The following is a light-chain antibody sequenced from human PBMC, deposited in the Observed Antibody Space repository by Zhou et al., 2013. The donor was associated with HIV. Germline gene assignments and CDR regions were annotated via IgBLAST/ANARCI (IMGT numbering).Light chain of an antibody. J-gene: IGKJ4*01. V-gene: IGKV3-15*01. CDR1: QSVSSN. CDR3: QQYNNWLSLT. CDR2: GAS. Sequence: EIVMTQSPATLSVSPGERATLSCRASQSVSSNLAWYQQKPGQAPRLLISGASTRATGFPARFSGSGSGTEFTLTISSMQSEDFAVYYCQQYNNWLSLTFGGGTKVGDQT.